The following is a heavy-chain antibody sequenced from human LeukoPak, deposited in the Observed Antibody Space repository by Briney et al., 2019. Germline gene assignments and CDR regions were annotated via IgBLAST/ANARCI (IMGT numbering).Heavy chain of an antibody. J-gene: IGHJ4*02. CDR3: ARDTQDKYSSGWFHDY. V-gene: IGHV4-39*07. D-gene: IGHD6-19*01. CDR1: GGSISSGSYH. Sequence: SETLSLTCTVSGGSISSGSYHWGWIRQPPGKGLEWIGRIYTSGSTNYNPSLKSRVTMSVDTSKNQFSLKLSSVTAADTAVYYCARDTQDKYSSGWFHDYWGQGTLATVSS. CDR2: IYTSGST.